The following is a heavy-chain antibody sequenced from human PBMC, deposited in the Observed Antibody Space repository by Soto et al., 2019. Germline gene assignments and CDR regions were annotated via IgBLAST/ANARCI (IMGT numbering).Heavy chain of an antibody. CDR3: AKESGGTFSFDH. D-gene: IGHD2-15*01. V-gene: IGHV3-43*01. CDR1: GFTFNDYT. J-gene: IGHJ4*02. Sequence: PGGSLRLPCPASGFTFNDYTMHWVRQAPGKGLEWVSLISWDGADTFYAGSVKGRFTISRDNTKSSLYLQLNSLVTEDTAVYYCAKESGGTFSFDHWGQGVLVTVSS. CDR2: ISWDGADT.